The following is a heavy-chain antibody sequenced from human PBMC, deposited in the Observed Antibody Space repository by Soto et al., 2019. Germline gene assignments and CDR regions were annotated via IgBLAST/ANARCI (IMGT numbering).Heavy chain of an antibody. CDR1: GYSFTSYW. J-gene: IGHJ3*02. V-gene: IGHV5-51*01. Sequence: GESLKISCKGSGYSFTSYWIGWVRQMPGKGLEWMGIIYPGDSDTRYSPSFQGQVRISADKSISTAYLQWCSLKASDTAMYYCARQSQYSSSSRVYDAFDIWGQGTMVTVSS. CDR3: ARQSQYSSSSRVYDAFDI. CDR2: IYPGDSDT. D-gene: IGHD6-6*01.